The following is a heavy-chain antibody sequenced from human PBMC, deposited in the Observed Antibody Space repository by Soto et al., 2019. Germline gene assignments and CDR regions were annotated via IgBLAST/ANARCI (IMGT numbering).Heavy chain of an antibody. CDR3: ASPGGGITGTSNDAFDI. Sequence: QVQLQESGPGLVKPSETLSLTCTVSGGSISSYYWSWIRQPPGKGLEWIGYIYYSGSTNYNPSLKSRVTISVDTSKNQFSLKLSSVTAADTAVYYCASPGGGITGTSNDAFDIWGQGTMVTVSS. J-gene: IGHJ3*02. V-gene: IGHV4-59*08. D-gene: IGHD1-20*01. CDR1: GGSISSYY. CDR2: IYYSGST.